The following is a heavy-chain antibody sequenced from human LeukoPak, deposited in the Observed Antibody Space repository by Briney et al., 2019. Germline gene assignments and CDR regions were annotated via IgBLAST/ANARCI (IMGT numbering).Heavy chain of an antibody. CDR1: GSTFGDYA. Sequence: GGFLRLSCTASGSTFGDYAMSWFRQAPGKGLEWVGFIRSKAYGGTTEYAASVKGRFTISRDDSKSIAYLQMNSLKTEDTAVYYCTRRQRMVVATIASFDYWGQGTLVTVSS. CDR3: TRRQRMVVATIASFDY. CDR2: IRSKAYGGTT. V-gene: IGHV3-49*03. D-gene: IGHD5-12*01. J-gene: IGHJ4*02.